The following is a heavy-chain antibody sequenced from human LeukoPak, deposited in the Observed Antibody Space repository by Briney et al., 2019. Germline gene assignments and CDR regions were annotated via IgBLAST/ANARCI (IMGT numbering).Heavy chain of an antibody. J-gene: IGHJ4*02. D-gene: IGHD3-3*01. CDR1: GYTFTGYY. Sequence: ASVKVSCKASGYTFTGYYIHWVRQAPGQGLEWMGWINPNSGGTNYAQKFQGRVTMTRDTSISTAYMELSRLRSDDTAVYYCARSYDFWSGYPNYWGQGTLVTVSS. CDR2: INPNSGGT. CDR3: ARSYDFWSGYPNY. V-gene: IGHV1-2*02.